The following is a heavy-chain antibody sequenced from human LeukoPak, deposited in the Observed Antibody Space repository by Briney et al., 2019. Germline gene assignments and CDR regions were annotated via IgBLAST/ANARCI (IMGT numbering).Heavy chain of an antibody. CDR3: ATLALEPGGPEFQH. CDR2: INYSGRT. CDR1: GGSMRSFY. V-gene: IGHV4-59*08. J-gene: IGHJ1*01. D-gene: IGHD1-1*01. Sequence: PSETLPLTCTVSGGSMRSFYWNWVRQFPEKGLEWIGYINYSGRTNYNPSLKSRVTVSVDASKNQFSLRLTSVTAADTAVYYCATLALEPGGPEFQHWGQGSLVTVSS.